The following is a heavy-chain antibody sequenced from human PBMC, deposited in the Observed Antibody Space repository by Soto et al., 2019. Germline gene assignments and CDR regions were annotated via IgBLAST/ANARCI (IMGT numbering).Heavy chain of an antibody. V-gene: IGHV3-33*01. D-gene: IGHD6-19*01. J-gene: IGHJ4*02. CDR3: ARDGSSGWTGDY. CDR1: GFTFSSYG. Sequence: GGSLRLSCAASGFTFSSYGMHWVRQAPGKGLEWVAVIWYDGSNKYYADSVKGRFTISRDNSKNTLHLQMNSLRAEDTAVYYCARDGSSGWTGDYWGQGTLVTVSS. CDR2: IWYDGSNK.